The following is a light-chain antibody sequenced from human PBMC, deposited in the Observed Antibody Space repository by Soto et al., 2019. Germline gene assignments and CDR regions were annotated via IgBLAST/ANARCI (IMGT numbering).Light chain of an antibody. Sequence: QSALTQPASLSGSPGQSITISCTGTSSDVGGYNYVSWYQQHPGKAPKLMIFDVTNRPSGVSNRFSGSKSGNTASLTISGLQAEDEADYYCSSYTTSSTLFGGGTQLTVL. J-gene: IGLJ7*01. CDR1: SSDVGGYNY. V-gene: IGLV2-14*01. CDR3: SSYTTSSTL. CDR2: DVT.